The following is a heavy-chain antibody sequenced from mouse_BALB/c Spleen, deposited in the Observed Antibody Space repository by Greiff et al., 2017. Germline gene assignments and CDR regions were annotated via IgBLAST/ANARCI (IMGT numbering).Heavy chain of an antibody. D-gene: IGHD1-2*01. Sequence: EVMLVESGGGLVQPGGSLKLSCAASGFTFSSYTMSWVRQTPEKRLEWVAYISNGGGSTYYPDTVKGRFTISRDNAKNTLYLQMSSLKSEDTAMYYCARHKATAPYYAMDYWGQGTSVTVSS. CDR1: GFTFSSYT. CDR2: ISNGGGST. V-gene: IGHV5-12-2*01. J-gene: IGHJ4*01. CDR3: ARHKATAPYYAMDY.